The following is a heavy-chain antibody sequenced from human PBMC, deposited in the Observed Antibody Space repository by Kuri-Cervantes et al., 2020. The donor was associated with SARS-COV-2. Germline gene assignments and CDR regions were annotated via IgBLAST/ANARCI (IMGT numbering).Heavy chain of an antibody. CDR3: ARVKYYDFWSGYSDEGAFDY. CDR2: VKTNSGNT. CDR1: GGTFSGYA. D-gene: IGHD3-3*01. V-gene: IGHV1-8*02. J-gene: IGHJ4*02. Sequence: ASVKVSCKASGGTFSGYAISWVRQAPGQGLEWMGMVKTNSGNTLYAQIFQGRVTMTRDTSTSTVYMELSSLRSEDTAVYYCARVKYYDFWSGYSDEGAFDYWGQGTLVTVSS.